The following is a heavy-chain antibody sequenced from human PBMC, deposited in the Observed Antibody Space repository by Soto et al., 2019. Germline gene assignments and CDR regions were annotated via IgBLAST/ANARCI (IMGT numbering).Heavy chain of an antibody. D-gene: IGHD1-26*01. V-gene: IGHV3-33*01. Sequence: GGSLRLSCAASGFTFSSYGMHWVRQAPGKGLEWVAVIWYDGSNKYYADSVKGRFTISRDNSKNTLYLQMNSLRAEDTAVYYCARGPWDLIVGAIYGMDVWGQGTTVTVSS. CDR3: ARGPWDLIVGAIYGMDV. CDR2: IWYDGSNK. J-gene: IGHJ6*02. CDR1: GFTFSSYG.